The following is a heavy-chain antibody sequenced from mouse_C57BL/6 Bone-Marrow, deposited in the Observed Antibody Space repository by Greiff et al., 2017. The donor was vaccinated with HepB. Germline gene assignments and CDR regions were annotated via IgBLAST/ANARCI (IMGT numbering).Heavy chain of an antibody. CDR1: GYTFTSYW. V-gene: IGHV1-50*01. D-gene: IGHD2-3*01. CDR3: ANLYDFTLYWYFDV. Sequence: QVQLKQPGAELVKPGASVKLSCKASGYTFTSYWMQWVKQRPGQGLEWIGEIDPSDSYTNYNQKFKGKATLTVDTSSSTAYMQLSSLTSEDSAVYYCANLYDFTLYWYFDVWGTGTTVTVSS. J-gene: IGHJ1*03. CDR2: IDPSDSYT.